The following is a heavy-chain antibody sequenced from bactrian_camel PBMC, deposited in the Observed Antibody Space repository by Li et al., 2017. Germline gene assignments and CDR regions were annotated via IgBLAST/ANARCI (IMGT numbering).Heavy chain of an antibody. V-gene: IGHV3S40*01. D-gene: IGHD3*01. J-gene: IGHJ4*01. CDR3: AASGGQLGRWCYEFPVNWVSWLYN. CDR2: IYSGGGSI. Sequence: VQLVESGGGLVQPGGSLRLSCAASGFAFSDYFMTWVRQAPGKGLEWVSSIYSGGGSIYYADSVKGRFTISRDNAKNTLYLQMNSLKPEDTAMYHCAASGGQLGRWCYEFPVNWVSWLYNWGQGAQVTVS. CDR1: GFAFSDYF.